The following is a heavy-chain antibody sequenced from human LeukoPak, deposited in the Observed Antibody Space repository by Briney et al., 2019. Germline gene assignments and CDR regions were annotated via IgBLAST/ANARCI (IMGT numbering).Heavy chain of an antibody. CDR3: AKDIGYGDYYDAFDI. Sequence: GGSLRLSCAASGFTFGDYAISWVRQAPGKGLEWVSAISGSGGSTYYADSVKGRFTIPRDNSKNTLYLQMNSLRAEDTAVYYCAKDIGYGDYYDAFDIWGQGTMVTVSS. CDR1: GFTFGDYA. V-gene: IGHV3-23*01. CDR2: ISGSGGST. D-gene: IGHD4-17*01. J-gene: IGHJ3*02.